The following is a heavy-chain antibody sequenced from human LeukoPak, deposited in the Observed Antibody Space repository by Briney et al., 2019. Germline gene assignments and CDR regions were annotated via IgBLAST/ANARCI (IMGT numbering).Heavy chain of an antibody. V-gene: IGHV3-23*01. Sequence: PGGSLRLSCAASGFTFSSYAMSWVRQAPGRGLEWVSAISGSGGSTYYADSVKGRFTISRDNSKNTLYLQMNSLRAEDTAVYYCAKEGTYSSGWYGDYWGQGTLVTVSS. CDR2: ISGSGGST. J-gene: IGHJ4*02. CDR1: GFTFSSYA. D-gene: IGHD6-19*01. CDR3: AKEGTYSSGWYGDY.